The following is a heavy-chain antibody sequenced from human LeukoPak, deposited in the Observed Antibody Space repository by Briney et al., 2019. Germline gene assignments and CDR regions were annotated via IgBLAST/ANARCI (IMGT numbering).Heavy chain of an antibody. V-gene: IGHV3-73*01. CDR3: TRGYQLPGFDY. D-gene: IGHD2-2*01. J-gene: IGHJ4*02. Sequence: GGSLRLSCAASGFTFSGSAMHWVRQASGKGLEWVGRIRSKANSYATAYAASVKGRFTISRDDSKNTAYLQMNSLKTEGTAVYYCTRGYQLPGFDYWGQGTLVTVSS. CDR2: IRSKANSYAT. CDR1: GFTFSGSA.